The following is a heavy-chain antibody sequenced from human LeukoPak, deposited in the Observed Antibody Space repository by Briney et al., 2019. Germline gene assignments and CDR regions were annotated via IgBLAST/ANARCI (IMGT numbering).Heavy chain of an antibody. D-gene: IGHD1-26*01. CDR2: INHSGST. J-gene: IGHJ3*02. V-gene: IGHV4-34*01. Sequence: SETLSLTCAVYGGSFSGYYWSWIRQPPGKGLEWIGEINHSGSTNYNPSLKSRVTISVDTSKNQFSLKLSSVTAADTAVYYCARLSSTIVGWHDAFDIWGQGTMVTVSS. CDR3: ARLSSTIVGWHDAFDI. CDR1: GGSFSGYY.